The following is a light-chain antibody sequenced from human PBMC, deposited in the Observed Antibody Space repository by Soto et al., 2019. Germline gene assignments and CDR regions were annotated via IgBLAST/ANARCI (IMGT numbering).Light chain of an antibody. V-gene: IGKV4-1*01. Sequence: DIVMTQSPDSLAVSLGERATINCKSSQSVLYSSNNKNYLDWYQQKPGQPPKLLIYWASTRESVVPDRFSGSGSGTDFTLTISSLQADDVAVYYCQQYYSTWWTFGQGTKVEIK. CDR3: QQYYSTWWT. CDR1: QSVLYSSNNKNY. J-gene: IGKJ1*01. CDR2: WAS.